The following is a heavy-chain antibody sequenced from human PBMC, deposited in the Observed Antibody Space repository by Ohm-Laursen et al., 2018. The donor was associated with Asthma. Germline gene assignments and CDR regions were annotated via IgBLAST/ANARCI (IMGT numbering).Heavy chain of an antibody. CDR3: ARVSCNDDICYSLFYN. CDR1: GYTFTSYG. CDR2: ISAKNGNT. Sequence: SVKVSCNASGYTFTSYGISWVRQAPGQGLEWMGWISAKNGNTDFTQKLQGRVTLTTDTSTSTAYMEVRSLTSDDTAVYYCARVSCNDDICYSLFYNWGQGTLVTVSS. J-gene: IGHJ4*02. D-gene: IGHD2-15*01. V-gene: IGHV1-18*01.